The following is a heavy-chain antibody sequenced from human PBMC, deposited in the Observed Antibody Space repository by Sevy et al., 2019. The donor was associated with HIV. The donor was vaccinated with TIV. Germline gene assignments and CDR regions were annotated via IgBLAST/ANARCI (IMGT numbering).Heavy chain of an antibody. D-gene: IGHD6-13*01. Sequence: GGSLRLSCAASGFTFSSYDISWVRQAPGKGLEWVSAISGSGGSTYYADSVKGRFTISRDNSKNTLYLQMNSLGAEDTAVYYCGKRSSRSWYYMGYWGQGTLVTVSS. CDR1: GFTFSSYD. J-gene: IGHJ4*02. CDR3: GKRSSRSWYYMGY. V-gene: IGHV3-23*01. CDR2: ISGSGGST.